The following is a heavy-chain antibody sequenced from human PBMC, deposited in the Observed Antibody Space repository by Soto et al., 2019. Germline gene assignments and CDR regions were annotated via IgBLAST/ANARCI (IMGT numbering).Heavy chain of an antibody. CDR3: ARASYCTSVSCLEDV. CDR2: IGRNDNT. V-gene: IGHV3-23*01. D-gene: IGHD2-15*01. CDR1: GFTFSNYA. J-gene: IGHJ6*02. Sequence: GGSLRLSCAASGFTFSNYAMTWVRQAPGRGLEWVSSIGRNDNTNYAGSVKGRFTISRDNSKNTRYLHLISLRAEDTAIYYCARASYCTSVSCLEDVWGQGTPVTVSS.